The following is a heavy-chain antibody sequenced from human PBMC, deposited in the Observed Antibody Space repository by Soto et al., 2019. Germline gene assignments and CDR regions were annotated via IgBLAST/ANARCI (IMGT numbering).Heavy chain of an antibody. CDR3: ARDHLILPAHDFFYGSDV. V-gene: IGHV3-7*03. D-gene: IGHD2-21*02. CDR1: GFIFSMYS. CDR2: IPQDGVDG. Sequence: PGGSLRLSCEVSGFIFSMYSMSWVRQTPGKGLEWVAKIPQDGVDGHYADAVKGRFTISRDNGKNSLYPQMNNLRAEDTAVYYCARDHLILPAHDFFYGSDVWGRGATVTVSS. J-gene: IGHJ6*02.